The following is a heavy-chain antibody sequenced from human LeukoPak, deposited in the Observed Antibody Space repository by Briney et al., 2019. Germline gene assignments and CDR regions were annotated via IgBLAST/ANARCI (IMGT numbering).Heavy chain of an antibody. CDR3: ARDQGDSPPAARRRPFDY. J-gene: IGHJ4*02. D-gene: IGHD6-6*01. V-gene: IGHV3-21*01. Sequence: GGSLRRSCAASGFTFSSYSMNWVRQAPGKGLEWVSSISSSSSYIYYADSVKGRFTISRDNAKNSLYLQMNSLRAEDTAVYYCARDQGDSPPAARRRPFDYWGQGTLATVSS. CDR2: ISSSSSYI. CDR1: GFTFSSYS.